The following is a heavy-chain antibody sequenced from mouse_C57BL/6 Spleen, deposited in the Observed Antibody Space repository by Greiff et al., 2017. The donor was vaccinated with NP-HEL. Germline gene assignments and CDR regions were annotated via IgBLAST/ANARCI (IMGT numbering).Heavy chain of an antibody. D-gene: IGHD1-1*02. CDR2: ISSGSSTI. V-gene: IGHV5-17*01. Sequence: EVMLVESGGGLVKPGGSLKLSCAASGFTFSDYGMHWVRQAPEKGLEWVAYISSGSSTIYYADTVKGRFTISRDNAKNTLFLQMTSLRSEDTAMYYCARDYAYSGAYWGQGTLVTVSA. CDR3: ARDYAYSGAY. CDR1: GFTFSDYG. J-gene: IGHJ3*01.